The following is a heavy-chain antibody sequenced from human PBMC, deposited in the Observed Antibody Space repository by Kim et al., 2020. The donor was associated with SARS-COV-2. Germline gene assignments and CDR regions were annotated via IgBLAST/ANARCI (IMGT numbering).Heavy chain of an antibody. CDR1: GYVFTSYS. Sequence: ASVKVSCKAAGYVFTSYSFTWVRQAPGQGLEWMGWINGFNGKTKYAQKFQDRVTVTTDTSSSTAYLQLRRLRSDDTAIYYCVRTGSSSWSVQFDLWGQGTAVTVSS. D-gene: IGHD6-13*01. CDR3: VRTGSSSWSVQFDL. J-gene: IGHJ5*02. V-gene: IGHV1-18*04. CDR2: INGFNGKT.